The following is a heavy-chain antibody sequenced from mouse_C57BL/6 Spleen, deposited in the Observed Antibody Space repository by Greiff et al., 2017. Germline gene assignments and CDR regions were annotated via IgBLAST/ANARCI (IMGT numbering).Heavy chain of an antibody. D-gene: IGHD2-3*01. V-gene: IGHV1-59*01. CDR3: ARGGWRAMDY. CDR1: GYTFTSYW. J-gene: IGHJ4*01. Sequence: QVQLQQPGAELVRPGTSVKLSSKASGYTFTSYWMHWVKQRPGQGLEWIGVIDPSDSYTNYNQKFKGKATLTVDTSSSTAYMQLSSLTSEDSAVYYCARGGWRAMDYWGQGTSVTVSS. CDR2: IDPSDSYT.